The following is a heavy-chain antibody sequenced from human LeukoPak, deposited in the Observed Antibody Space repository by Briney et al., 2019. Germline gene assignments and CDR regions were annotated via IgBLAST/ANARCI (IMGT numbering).Heavy chain of an antibody. Sequence: SEALSLTCTVSDGSLSRNYWNWIRQSPSRGLEWLGRTYYRSKWYNDYAVSVKSRITINPDTSKNQFSLQLNSVTPEDTAVYYCARAPGGDDAFDIWGQGTMVTVSS. CDR3: ARAPGGDDAFDI. J-gene: IGHJ3*02. V-gene: IGHV6-1*01. CDR2: TYYRSKWYN. CDR1: DGSLSRNY. D-gene: IGHD7-27*01.